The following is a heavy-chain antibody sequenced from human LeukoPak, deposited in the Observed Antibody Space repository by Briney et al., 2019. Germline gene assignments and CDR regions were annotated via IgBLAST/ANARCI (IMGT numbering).Heavy chain of an antibody. V-gene: IGHV3-20*04. Sequence: PGGSLRLSCAASGFTFDDYGMSWVRQAPGKGLEWVSGINWNGGSTGYADSVKGRFTISRDNSKNTLYLQMNSLRAEDTAVYYCAKSPTSTTVTLFDSWGQGTLVTVSS. CDR3: AKSPTSTTVTLFDS. J-gene: IGHJ4*02. D-gene: IGHD4-11*01. CDR1: GFTFDDYG. CDR2: INWNGGST.